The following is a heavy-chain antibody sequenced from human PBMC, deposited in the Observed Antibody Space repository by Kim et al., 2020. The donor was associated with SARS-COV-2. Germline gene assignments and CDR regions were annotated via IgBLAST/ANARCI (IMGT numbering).Heavy chain of an antibody. J-gene: IGHJ3*02. Sequence: SETLSLTCTVSGGSISSSSYYWGWIRQPPGKGLEWIGSIYYSGSTYYNPSLKSRVTISVDTSKNQFSLKLSSVTAADTAVYYCALIAAARDDAFDIWGQGTMVTVSS. CDR3: ALIAAARDDAFDI. CDR2: IYYSGST. V-gene: IGHV4-39*01. CDR1: GGSISSSSYY. D-gene: IGHD6-13*01.